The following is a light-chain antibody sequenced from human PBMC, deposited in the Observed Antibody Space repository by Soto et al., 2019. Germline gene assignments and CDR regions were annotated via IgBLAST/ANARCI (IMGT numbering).Light chain of an antibody. CDR1: QRINIY. CDR2: SAS. CDR3: QTYKSAPSALN. J-gene: IGKJ4*01. V-gene: IGKV1-39*01. Sequence: QIMHSASSSSTSVVYRVTIIFRASQRINIYLNWYRQKPGKAPELLIYSASNLQSGVPSRFSGSGSGTDFTLTISSLQPEDVATYYCQTYKSAPSALNFGRGTKVEIK.